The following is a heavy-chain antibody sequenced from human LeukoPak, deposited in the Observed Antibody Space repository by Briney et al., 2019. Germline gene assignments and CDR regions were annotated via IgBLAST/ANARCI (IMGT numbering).Heavy chain of an antibody. D-gene: IGHD1-14*01. V-gene: IGHV1-2*04. J-gene: IGHJ4*02. Sequence: GASVKVSCKASGYTFTNYYIHWVRQAPGQGLEWMGWINPDSGITFYEQKFQGWATLTRDTSISTTYMDLSRLTSDDTAVYYCARSVAIGAPGILFDYWGQGALVTVSS. CDR1: GYTFTNYY. CDR3: ARSVAIGAPGILFDY. CDR2: INPDSGIT.